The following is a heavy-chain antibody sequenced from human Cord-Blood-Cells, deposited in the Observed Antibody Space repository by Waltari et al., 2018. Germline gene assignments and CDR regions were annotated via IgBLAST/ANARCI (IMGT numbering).Heavy chain of an antibody. CDR3: ARVRVRLRFDF. CDR2: INHSGST. V-gene: IGHV4-34*01. D-gene: IGHD5-12*01. J-gene: IGHJ4*02. Sequence: SWIRHPPGKGLEWLGEINHSGSTKYNPSLNSRVTISVDTSKNQFSLKLSSVTASDSAVYSCARVRVRLRFDFWGQGTLVTVSS.